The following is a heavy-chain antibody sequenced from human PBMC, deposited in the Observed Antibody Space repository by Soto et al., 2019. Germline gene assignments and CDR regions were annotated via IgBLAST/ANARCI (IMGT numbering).Heavy chain of an antibody. Sequence: SETLSLSCTVSGGSLSSYYWSWIRQPPGKGLEWIGNIYYSGSTNYNPSLKSRVTISVDTSKNQFSLKLSSVTAADTAVYYCARVWGRTGDYWGQGTLVTVS. D-gene: IGHD7-27*01. V-gene: IGHV4-59*01. J-gene: IGHJ4*02. CDR1: GGSLSSYY. CDR2: IYYSGST. CDR3: ARVWGRTGDY.